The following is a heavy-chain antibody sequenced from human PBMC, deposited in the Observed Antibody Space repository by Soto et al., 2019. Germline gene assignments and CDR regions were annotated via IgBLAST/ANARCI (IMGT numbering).Heavy chain of an antibody. CDR1: GFTFSNYA. D-gene: IGHD1-26*01. Sequence: QPGGSLRLSCAASGFTFSNYAMSWVRQAPGKGLEWVSALSGSGGSTYYADSVKGRFTISRDNSKNTLYLQMNSLRAEDTAVYYCALRPEWEYISWWGQGTLVTVSS. CDR3: ALRPEWEYISW. CDR2: LSGSGGST. V-gene: IGHV3-23*01. J-gene: IGHJ4*02.